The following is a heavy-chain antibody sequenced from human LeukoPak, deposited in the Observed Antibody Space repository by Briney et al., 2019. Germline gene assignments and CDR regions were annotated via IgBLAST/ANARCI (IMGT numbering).Heavy chain of an antibody. CDR2: ISSSSSYI. CDR1: GFTFSSYA. J-gene: IGHJ5*02. Sequence: GGSLRLSCAASGFTFSSYAMSWVRQAPGKGLEWVSSISSSSSYIYYADSVKGRFTISRDNAKNSLYLQMNSLRAEDTAVYYCARGPFDYDFWSGYHWGQGTLVTVSS. D-gene: IGHD3-3*01. V-gene: IGHV3-21*01. CDR3: ARGPFDYDFWSGYH.